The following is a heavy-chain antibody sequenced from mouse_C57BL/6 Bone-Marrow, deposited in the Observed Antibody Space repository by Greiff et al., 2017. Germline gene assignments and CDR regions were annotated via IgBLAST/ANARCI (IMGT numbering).Heavy chain of an antibody. CDR3: ARSNYVGSSRDYWYFEV. Sequence: VQLQQPGAELVKPGASVKLSCKASGYTFTSYWMHWVKQRPGQGLEWIGEIDPSDSYTNYNQKFKGKSTLTVDKSSSTAYMQLSSLRSEDSAVYDCARSNYVGSSRDYWYFEVWGTGTTVTVAA. J-gene: IGHJ1*03. CDR2: IDPSDSYT. D-gene: IGHD1-1*01. V-gene: IGHV1-69*01. CDR1: GYTFTSYW.